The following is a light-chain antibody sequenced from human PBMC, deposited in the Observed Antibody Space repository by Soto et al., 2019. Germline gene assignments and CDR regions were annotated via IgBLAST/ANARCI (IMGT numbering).Light chain of an antibody. V-gene: IGKV1-17*01. J-gene: IGKJ5*01. Sequence: DIQMTQSPSSLFASVVDIVTISFRASQGIRNNLGWYQQKPGKAPKRLIYGTSNLQYGAPSRFSGSGSGTEFTLTITSLQPEDFATYYCLQHDTYPRTFGQGTRLE. CDR1: QGIRNN. CDR3: LQHDTYPRT. CDR2: GTS.